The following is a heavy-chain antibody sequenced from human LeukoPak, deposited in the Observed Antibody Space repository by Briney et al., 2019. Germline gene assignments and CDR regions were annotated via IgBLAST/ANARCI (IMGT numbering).Heavy chain of an antibody. CDR2: VRDNGES. Sequence: PSETLSLTCTVSGGSINAYYWSWIRQPPGKGLEWIAYVRDNGESNYNPSLKSRVAISLDTANNQISLGLNFVTAADPAIYYFAQQPAKTAAFDIWGLGTMVTVSS. CDR3: AQQPAKTAAFDI. V-gene: IGHV4-59*08. D-gene: IGHD5-18*01. J-gene: IGHJ3*02. CDR1: GGSINAYY.